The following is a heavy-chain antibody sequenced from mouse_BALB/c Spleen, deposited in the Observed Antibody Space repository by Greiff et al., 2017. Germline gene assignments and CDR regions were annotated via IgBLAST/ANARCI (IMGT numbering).Heavy chain of an antibody. CDR1: GYSITSDYA. D-gene: IGHD2-2*01. CDR2: ISYSGST. V-gene: IGHV3-2*02. J-gene: IGHJ2*01. CDR3: ARRGDGYAFDY. Sequence: DVKLVESGPGLVKPSQSLSLTCTVTGYSITSDYAWNWIRQFPGNKLEWMGYISYSGSTSYNPSLKSRTAITRDTSKNQFFLQLNSVTTEDTATYCCARRGDGYAFDYWGQGTTLTVSA.